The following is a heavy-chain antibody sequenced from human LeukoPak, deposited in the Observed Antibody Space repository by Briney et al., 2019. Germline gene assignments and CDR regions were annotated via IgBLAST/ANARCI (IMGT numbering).Heavy chain of an antibody. CDR2: ISYDGSSI. D-gene: IGHD3-10*01. CDR1: GFSFSTYG. CDR3: ARVNTMVRGSRRPLLQSDY. V-gene: IGHV3-30*03. Sequence: GGSLRLSCAASGFSFSTYGMHWVRQAPGKGLEWVAVISYDGSSIYYADSVKGRFAISRDNSRNTLFLQMNSLRAEDTAVYYCARVNTMVRGSRRPLLQSDYWGQGTLVTVSS. J-gene: IGHJ4*02.